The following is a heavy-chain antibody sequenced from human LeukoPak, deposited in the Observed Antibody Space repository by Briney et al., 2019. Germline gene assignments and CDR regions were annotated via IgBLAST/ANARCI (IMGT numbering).Heavy chain of an antibody. D-gene: IGHD3-9*01. CDR2: INPSGGST. J-gene: IGHJ4*02. V-gene: IGHV1-46*01. CDR1: GYTFTSYY. CDR3: ARGRYYDILTGYYPPTKFGY. Sequence: GASVKVSCKASGYTFTSYYMHWVRQAPGQGLEWMGIINPSGGSTSYAQKFQGRVTMTRDTSTSTVYMELSSLRSEDTAVYYCARGRYYDILTGYYPPTKFGYWGQGTLVTVSS.